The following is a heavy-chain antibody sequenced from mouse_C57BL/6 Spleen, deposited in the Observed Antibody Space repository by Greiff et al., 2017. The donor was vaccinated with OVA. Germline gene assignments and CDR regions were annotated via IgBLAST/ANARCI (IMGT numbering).Heavy chain of an antibody. Sequence: VQLQQSGPVLVKPGASVKMSCKASGYTFTDYYMNWVKQSHGKSLEWIGVINPYNGGTSYNQKFKGKATLTVDKSSSTAYMEHNSLTSEDSAVYYCARSSNYYGSSLYYFDYWGQGTTLTVSS. J-gene: IGHJ2*01. CDR1: GYTFTDYY. D-gene: IGHD1-1*01. CDR3: ARSSNYYGSSLYYFDY. V-gene: IGHV1-19*01. CDR2: INPYNGGT.